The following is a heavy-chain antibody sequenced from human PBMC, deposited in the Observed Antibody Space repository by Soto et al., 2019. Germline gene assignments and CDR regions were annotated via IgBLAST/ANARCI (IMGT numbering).Heavy chain of an antibody. CDR2: IYHTGTG. CDR1: GGYITAYY. V-gene: IGHV4-59*01. D-gene: IGHD4-17*01. Sequence: SETLSLPCTVSGGYITAYYLSWLRQSPGRGLEWIGYIYHTGTGDYNPSCGGRATISPDTSKNQFSLTLSSVTAADTAVYYCARAMIGNGGRRWFDPWGQGARVTVAS. CDR3: ARAMIGNGGRRWFDP. J-gene: IGHJ5*02.